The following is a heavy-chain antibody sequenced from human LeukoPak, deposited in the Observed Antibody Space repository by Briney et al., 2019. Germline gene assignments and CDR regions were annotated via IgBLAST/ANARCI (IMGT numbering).Heavy chain of an antibody. D-gene: IGHD3-22*01. CDR3: ARPPGYYYDSSD. CDR2: IFPSGGEI. V-gene: IGHV3-21*01. J-gene: IGHJ4*02. CDR1: GFTFSAFA. Sequence: GGSLRLSCAASGFTFSAFAMIWVRQPPGKGLEWVSSIFPSGGEIHYADSVRGRFTISRDNAKNSLYLQMNSLRAEDTAVYYCARPPGYYYDSSDWGQGTLVTVSS.